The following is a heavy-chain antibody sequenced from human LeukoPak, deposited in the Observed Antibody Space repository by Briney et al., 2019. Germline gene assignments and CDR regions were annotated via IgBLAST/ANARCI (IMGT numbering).Heavy chain of an antibody. D-gene: IGHD5-18*01. Sequence: PGGSLRLSCAASGFTFSGSAMHRVRQASGKGLEWVGRIRSKANSYATAYAASVKGRFTISRDDSKNTAYLQMNSLKTEDTAVYYCTTDQDTAMAQPFDYWGQGTLVTVSS. J-gene: IGHJ4*02. CDR3: TTDQDTAMAQPFDY. CDR2: IRSKANSYAT. V-gene: IGHV3-73*01. CDR1: GFTFSGSA.